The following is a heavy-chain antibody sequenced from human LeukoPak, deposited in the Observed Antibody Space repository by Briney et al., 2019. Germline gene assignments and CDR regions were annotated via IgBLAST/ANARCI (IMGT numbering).Heavy chain of an antibody. CDR3: ASSISPIDYDYYYMDV. D-gene: IGHD3-16*01. CDR1: GYTFTTYA. Sequence: GASVKVSCKASGYTFTTYAIHWVRQAPGQRLEWMGWINPGNGDTRYSQYFQGRVTITRDTSASTAYMELSSLRSEDMAVYYCASSISPIDYDYYYMDVWGKGTTVTVSS. V-gene: IGHV1-3*03. CDR2: INPGNGDT. J-gene: IGHJ6*03.